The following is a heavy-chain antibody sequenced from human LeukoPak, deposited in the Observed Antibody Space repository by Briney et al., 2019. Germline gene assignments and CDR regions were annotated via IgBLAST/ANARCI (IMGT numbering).Heavy chain of an antibody. CDR3: AKVPLYSDDSSGYNNY. CDR2: ISGSGGST. D-gene: IGHD3-22*01. CDR1: GFTFSSYA. J-gene: IGHJ4*02. Sequence: GGSLRLSCAASGFTFSSYAMSWVRQAPGKGLEWVSAISGSGGSTYYADSVKGRFTISRDNSKNTLYLQMNSLRAEDTAVYYGAKVPLYSDDSSGYNNYWGQGTLVTVSS. V-gene: IGHV3-23*01.